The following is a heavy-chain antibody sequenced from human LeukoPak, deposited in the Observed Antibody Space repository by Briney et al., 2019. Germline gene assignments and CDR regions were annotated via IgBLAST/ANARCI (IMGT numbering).Heavy chain of an antibody. D-gene: IGHD5-12*01. CDR3: VGGYSGHPYYLDY. Sequence: SETLSLTCTVSGGSISGYYWTWIRQPPGKGLEWIGYISYSGSTSSHPSLKSRVTISLDTSKNQFSLKLTSVTAADTAVYYCVGGYSGHPYYLDYWGQGTLVTVSS. CDR1: GGSISGYY. CDR2: ISYSGST. J-gene: IGHJ4*02. V-gene: IGHV4-59*08.